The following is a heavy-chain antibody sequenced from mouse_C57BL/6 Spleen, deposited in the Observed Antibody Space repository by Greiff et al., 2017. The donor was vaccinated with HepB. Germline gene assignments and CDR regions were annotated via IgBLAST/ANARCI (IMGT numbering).Heavy chain of an antibody. CDR1: GYAFSSSW. Sequence: QVQLQQSGPELVKPGASVKISCKASGYAFSSSWMNWVKQRPGKGLEWIGRIYPGDGDTNYNGKFKGKATLTADKASSTAYMQLSSLTTEDSAVYCCDREVTRGVNYTMDYWGQGTWVTVSS. CDR2: IYPGDGDT. D-gene: IGHD2-2*01. CDR3: DREVTRGVNYTMDY. V-gene: IGHV1-82*01. J-gene: IGHJ4*01.